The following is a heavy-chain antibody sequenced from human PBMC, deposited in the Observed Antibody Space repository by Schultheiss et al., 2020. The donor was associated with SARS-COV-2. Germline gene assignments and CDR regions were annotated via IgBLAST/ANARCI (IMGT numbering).Heavy chain of an antibody. CDR1: GFTFSSYA. Sequence: GGSLRLSCAASGFTFSSYAMHWVRQAPGKGLEWVSAISGSGGSTYYADSVKGRFTISRDNSKNTLYLQMNSLRAEDTAVYYCARAGYSYGYAFDIWGQGTMVTVSS. D-gene: IGHD5-18*01. CDR2: ISGSGGST. CDR3: ARAGYSYGYAFDI. J-gene: IGHJ3*02. V-gene: IGHV3-23*01.